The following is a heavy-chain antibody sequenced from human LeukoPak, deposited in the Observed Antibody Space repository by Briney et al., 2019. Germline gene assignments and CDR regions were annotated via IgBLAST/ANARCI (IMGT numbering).Heavy chain of an antibody. CDR1: GFTFSSYS. V-gene: IGHV3-48*04. CDR3: ARADTVVINYFDY. CDR2: TSSSNNTI. J-gene: IGHJ4*02. D-gene: IGHD4-23*01. Sequence: GGSLRLSCAASGFTFSSYSMNWVRQAPGKGLEWLSYTSSSNNTIYYADSVKGRFTISRDNAENSLYLQMNSLRAEDTAVYYCARADTVVINYFDYWGQGTLVTVSS.